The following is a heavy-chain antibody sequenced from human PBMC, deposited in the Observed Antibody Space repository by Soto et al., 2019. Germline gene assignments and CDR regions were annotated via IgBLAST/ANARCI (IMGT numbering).Heavy chain of an antibody. CDR1: GASISSYY. CDR3: ARASYGSGNYYAPYYFYAMDV. CDR2: IYYSGNT. D-gene: IGHD3-10*01. J-gene: IGHJ6*02. Sequence: PSETLSLTCAVSGASISSYYWSWIRQPPGKGLEWIGYIYYSGNTNYNPSLKSRVTMSVDTSKNQFSLNLTSVTAADTAVYFCARASYGSGNYYAPYYFYAMDVWGHGTTVTVSS. V-gene: IGHV4-59*01.